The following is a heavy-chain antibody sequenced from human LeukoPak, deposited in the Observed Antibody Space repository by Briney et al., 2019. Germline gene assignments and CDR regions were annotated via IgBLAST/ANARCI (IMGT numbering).Heavy chain of an antibody. J-gene: IGHJ4*02. CDR1: GYNFINYW. D-gene: IGHD6-25*01. V-gene: IGHV5-51*01. CDR3: ARSLTAAAGDY. Sequence: GESLKISCKGSGYNFINYWIGWVRQMPGKGLEWMAIFYPADSDIRYSPSFQGQVTVSADKSISTAYLQWSSLKASDTAMYYCARSLTAAAGDYWGQGTLVTVSS. CDR2: FYPADSDI.